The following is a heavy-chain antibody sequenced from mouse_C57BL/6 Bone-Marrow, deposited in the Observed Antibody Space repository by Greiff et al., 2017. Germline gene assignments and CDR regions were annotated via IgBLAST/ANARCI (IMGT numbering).Heavy chain of an antibody. CDR2: IDPSDSYT. CDR1: GYTFTSYW. D-gene: IGHD1-1*01. V-gene: IGHV1-50*01. CDR3: ALYYYGSSYDFDY. Sequence: VQLQQPGAELVKPGASVKLSCKASGYTFTSYWMQWVKQRPGQGLEWIGEIDPSDSYTNYNQKFKGKATLTVDTSSSTAYMQLSSLTSEDSAVYYCALYYYGSSYDFDYWGQGTTLTVSS. J-gene: IGHJ2*01.